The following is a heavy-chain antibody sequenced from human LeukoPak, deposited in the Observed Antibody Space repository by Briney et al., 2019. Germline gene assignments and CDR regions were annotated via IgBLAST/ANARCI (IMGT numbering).Heavy chain of an antibody. Sequence: ASVKVSCKASGYTFTGYYMHWVRQAPGQGLEWMGWINPNSGGTNYAQKFQGWVTMTRDTSISTAYMELSRLRSDDTAVYYCARADDGYYSNWFDPWGQGTLVTVSS. CDR1: GYTFTGYY. J-gene: IGHJ5*02. CDR2: INPNSGGT. CDR3: ARADDGYYSNWFDP. D-gene: IGHD3-22*01. V-gene: IGHV1-2*04.